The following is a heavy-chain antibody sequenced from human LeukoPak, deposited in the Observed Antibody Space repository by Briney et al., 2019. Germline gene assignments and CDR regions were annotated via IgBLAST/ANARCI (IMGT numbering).Heavy chain of an antibody. J-gene: IGHJ4*02. Sequence: SSETLSLTCTVSGGSIYSYYWSWIRQFPGKGLEWIGSTYYSGSTNYNTSLKSRVTISVDTSKNQFSLKLSSVTAADTAVYYCAREGCSGGSCYDYWGQGTLVTVSS. V-gene: IGHV4-59*12. D-gene: IGHD2-15*01. CDR1: GGSIYSYY. CDR3: AREGCSGGSCYDY. CDR2: TYYSGST.